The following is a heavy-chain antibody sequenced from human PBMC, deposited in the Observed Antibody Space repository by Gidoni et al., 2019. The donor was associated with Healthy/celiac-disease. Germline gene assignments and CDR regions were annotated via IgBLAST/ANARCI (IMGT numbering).Heavy chain of an antibody. CDR3: AKGRGIRDGYNNYFDY. V-gene: IGHV3-30*18. CDR1: GFTFSSYG. J-gene: IGHJ4*02. D-gene: IGHD5-12*01. CDR2: ISYDGSNK. Sequence: QVQLVESGGGVVQPGRSLRLSCAASGFTFSSYGMHWVRQAPGKGLEWVAVISYDGSNKYYADSVKGRFTISRDNSKNTLYLQMNSLRAEDTAVYYCAKGRGIRDGYNNYFDYWGQGTLVTVSS.